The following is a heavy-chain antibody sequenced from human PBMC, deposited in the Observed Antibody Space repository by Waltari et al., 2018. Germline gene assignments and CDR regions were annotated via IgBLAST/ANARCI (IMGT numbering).Heavy chain of an antibody. CDR3: ARRNFYDTNGYWGY. V-gene: IGHV4-4*02. CDR2: IYHSGTT. J-gene: IGHJ4*02. Sequence: QVQLQESGPGLVKPSGTLSLTCAVSGGSISTSNWWSWVRQSPGKGLEWIGEIYHSGTTKYNPSLKSRVTILVDKSKNQFSLNLSSVTAADSAVYYCARRNFYDTNGYWGYWGQGTLVTVSS. CDR1: GGSISTSNW. D-gene: IGHD3-22*01.